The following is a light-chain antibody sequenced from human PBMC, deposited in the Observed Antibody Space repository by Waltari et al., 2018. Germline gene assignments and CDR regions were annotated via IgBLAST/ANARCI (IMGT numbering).Light chain of an antibody. V-gene: IGLV2-14*03. Sequence: QSALTQPASVSGSPGQSITISCTGTSSDIGAYNYVPWYQQHPGKVPKVIIYNVNERPSRVSSRFSGSKSGNTASLTISGLQAEDEADYYCGSYTGSDIYLFGTGTKVTVL. CDR1: SSDIGAYNY. CDR3: GSYTGSDIYL. CDR2: NVN. J-gene: IGLJ1*01.